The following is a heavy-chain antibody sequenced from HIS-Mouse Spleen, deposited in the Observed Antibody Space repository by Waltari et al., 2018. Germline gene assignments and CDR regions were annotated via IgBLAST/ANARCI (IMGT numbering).Heavy chain of an antibody. V-gene: IGHV4-39*01. CDR1: GGSISSSSYY. CDR2: IYYSGST. J-gene: IGHJ5*02. D-gene: IGHD4-4*01. Sequence: QLQLQESGPGLVKPSEPLSLTCTVSGGSISSSSYYWGWIRQPPGKGLEWIGSIYYSGSTYYNPSLKSRVTISVDTSKNQFSLKLSSVTAADTAVYYCARQKQYWFDPWGQGTLVTVSS. CDR3: ARQKQYWFDP.